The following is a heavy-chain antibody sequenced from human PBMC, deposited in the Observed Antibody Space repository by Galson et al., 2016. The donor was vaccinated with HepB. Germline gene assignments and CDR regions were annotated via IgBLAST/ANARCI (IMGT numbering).Heavy chain of an antibody. CDR3: ARVPYCSGCTCLARYFDY. J-gene: IGHJ4*02. V-gene: IGHV4-59*01. CDR2: IYYSGST. D-gene: IGHD2-15*01. CDR1: NGSISSDS. Sequence: SETLSLTCTVSNGSISSDSWSWIRQAPGKGLELIGHIYYSGSTNYNPSLKSRVTISAGSSKNEFSLKLTSVTAADTAVYYCARVPYCSGCTCLARYFDYRGQGILVTVSS.